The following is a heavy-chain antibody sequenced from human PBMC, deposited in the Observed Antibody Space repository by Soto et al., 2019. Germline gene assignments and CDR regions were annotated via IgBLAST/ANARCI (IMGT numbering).Heavy chain of an antibody. CDR1: GGSISSYY. J-gene: IGHJ4*02. CDR3: ARLATMCYSSSCPITH. Sequence: PSETLSLTCAVFGGSISSYYWSWIRQPPGKGLEWIGYIYYSGSTNYNPSLKSRVTISVDTSKNQFSLKLSSVTAADTAVYYCARLATMCYSSSCPITHWGQGTLVTVSS. V-gene: IGHV4-59*01. CDR2: IYYSGST. D-gene: IGHD6-13*01.